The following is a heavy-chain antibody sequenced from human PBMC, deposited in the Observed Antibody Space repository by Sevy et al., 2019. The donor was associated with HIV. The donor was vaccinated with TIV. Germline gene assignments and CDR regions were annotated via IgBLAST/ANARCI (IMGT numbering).Heavy chain of an antibody. V-gene: IGHV3-11*01. D-gene: IGHD2-2*01. CDR1: GFTFSDYY. CDR3: LSGTDIVVVPAARAYGMDV. CDR2: ISSSGSTI. J-gene: IGHJ6*02. Sequence: GGSLRLSCAASGFTFSDYYMSWIRQAPGKGLEWVSYISSSGSTIYYADSVKGRFTISRDNAKNSLYLQMNSLRAEDTAVYYCLSGTDIVVVPAARAYGMDVWGQGTTVTVSS.